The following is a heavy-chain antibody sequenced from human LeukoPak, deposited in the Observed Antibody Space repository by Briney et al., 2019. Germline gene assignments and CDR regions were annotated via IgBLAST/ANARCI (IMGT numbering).Heavy chain of an antibody. CDR2: VDHTGST. D-gene: IGHD4-11*01. Sequence: KSSETLSLTCTVSGASISDYYWSWIRQPPGKGLEWIGYVDHTGSTNFNPSLNGRVSISRDTSKNLFSLRLRSVTAADTAVYFCARGRVSSSTWYSTYYYYFYMDVWGKGTTVTVSS. CDR1: GASISDYY. CDR3: ARGRVSSSTWYSTYYYYFYMDV. J-gene: IGHJ6*03. V-gene: IGHV4-59*01.